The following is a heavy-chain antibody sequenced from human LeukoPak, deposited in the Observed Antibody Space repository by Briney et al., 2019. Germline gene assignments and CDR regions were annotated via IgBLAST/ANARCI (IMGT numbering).Heavy chain of an antibody. CDR3: ARVVRMSVRESKGLWSYNGDSYYFDY. CDR2: IYYSGST. CDR1: GGSINSYY. D-gene: IGHD4/OR15-4a*01. V-gene: IGHV4-59*01. Sequence: SETLSLTCTVSGGSINSYYWSWIRQPPGEGLEWIGYIYYSGSTNYNPSLKSRVTISVDTSKNQFSLKLSSVTAADTAVYYCARVVRMSVRESKGLWSYNGDSYYFDYWGQGTLVTVSS. J-gene: IGHJ4*02.